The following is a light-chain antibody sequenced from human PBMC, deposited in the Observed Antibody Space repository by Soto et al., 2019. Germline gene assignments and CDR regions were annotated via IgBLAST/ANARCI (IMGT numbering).Light chain of an antibody. CDR3: QQRSNWPKT. CDR2: DTS. CDR1: QSVRSN. Sequence: EIVLTQSPATLYMSPGERATLSCRASQSVRSNVAWYQQKPGQAPRLLIYDTSTRATGVPARFSGSGSGTEFTLTISSLEPEDFAVYYCQQRSNWPKTFGQGTKVDIK. J-gene: IGKJ1*01. V-gene: IGKV3-11*01.